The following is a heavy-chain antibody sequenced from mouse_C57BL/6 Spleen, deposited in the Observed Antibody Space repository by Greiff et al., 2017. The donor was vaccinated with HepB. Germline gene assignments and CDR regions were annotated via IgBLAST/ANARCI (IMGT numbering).Heavy chain of an antibody. V-gene: IGHV14-1*01. CDR1: GFNIKDYY. CDR3: TTNRRRNYRFAY. Sequence: EVQLQQSGAELVRPGASVKLSCTASGFNIKDYYMHWVKQRPEQGLEWIGRIDPEDGDTEYAPKFQGKATMTADTSSNTAYLQLSSLTSEDTAVYYCTTNRRRNYRFAYWGQGTLVTVSA. CDR2: IDPEDGDT. J-gene: IGHJ3*01. D-gene: IGHD2-1*01.